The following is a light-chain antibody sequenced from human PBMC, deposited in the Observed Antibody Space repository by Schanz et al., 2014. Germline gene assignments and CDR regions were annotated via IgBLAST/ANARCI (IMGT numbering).Light chain of an antibody. J-gene: IGKJ4*01. CDR2: AAS. CDR1: QSISSY. CDR3: QQSYSTS. Sequence: DIQMTQSPSSLSASVGDRVTITCRASQSISSYLNWYQRKPGKAPKLLIYAASSLQSGVPSRFSGSGSGTDFALTINNLQPEDFATYYCQQSYSTSFGGGTRVEIK. V-gene: IGKV1-39*01.